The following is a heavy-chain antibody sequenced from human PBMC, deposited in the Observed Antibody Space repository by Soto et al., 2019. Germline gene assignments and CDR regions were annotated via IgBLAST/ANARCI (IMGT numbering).Heavy chain of an antibody. CDR1: GGSISAYS. CDR2: IQYNGNT. CDR3: AREGNLGRWLQPLDF. V-gene: IGHV4-59*01. J-gene: IGHJ4*02. D-gene: IGHD5-12*01. Sequence: QVQLEVSGPGLVKPSETLFLTCTVSGGSISAYSWSWVREPPGKGLGWIGNIQYNGNTKYSPSLKSRVTMSVDTSKNHFSLRLISVTAADTAIYFCAREGNLGRWLQPLDFWGQGTLVTVSS.